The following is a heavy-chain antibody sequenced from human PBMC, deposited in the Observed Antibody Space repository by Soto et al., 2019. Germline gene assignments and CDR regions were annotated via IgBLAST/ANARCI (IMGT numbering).Heavy chain of an antibody. J-gene: IGHJ4*02. Sequence: SETLSLTCAVSGGSISSSNWWSWVRQPPGKGLEWIGEIYHSGSTNYNPSLKSRVTISVDKSKNQFSLKLSSVTAADSAVYYCARDSDDYDSSGYSLRNYFDYWGQGTLVTVSS. CDR1: GGSISSSNW. D-gene: IGHD3-22*01. CDR3: ARDSDDYDSSGYSLRNYFDY. CDR2: IYHSGST. V-gene: IGHV4-4*02.